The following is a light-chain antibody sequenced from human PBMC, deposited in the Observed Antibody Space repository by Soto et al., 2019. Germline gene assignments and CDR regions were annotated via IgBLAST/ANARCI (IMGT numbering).Light chain of an antibody. CDR2: DAS. J-gene: IGKJ2*02. CDR3: QQYYRACT. CDR1: QSVTDW. V-gene: IGKV1-5*01. Sequence: DIQLTQSPSTLSASVGDRVTITCRASQSVTDWLAWYQQKPGKAPKLLIYDASSLQSGVPSRFSGSGSGTEFSLTISSLQPDDFATYYCQQYYRACTFGQGTKLESK.